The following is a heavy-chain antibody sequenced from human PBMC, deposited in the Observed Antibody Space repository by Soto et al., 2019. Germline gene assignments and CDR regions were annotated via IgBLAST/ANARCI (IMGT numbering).Heavy chain of an antibody. Sequence: QALLQESGPALVKPSETLTLTCTVSGASIGSYYWTWIRQSPGKRLEWVGYVRHSGDGYHPSLKSRVTISSDTSKNQVSLKMTNVTAADTAFCYCARGGPGDAFDVWGQGTFVGVS. CDR3: ARGGPGDAFDV. CDR1: GASIGSYY. V-gene: IGHV4-59*01. CDR2: VRHSGD. J-gene: IGHJ3*01.